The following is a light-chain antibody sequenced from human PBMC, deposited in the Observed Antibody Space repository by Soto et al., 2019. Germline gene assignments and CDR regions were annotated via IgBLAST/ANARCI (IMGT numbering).Light chain of an antibody. CDR1: GSDVGGYDF. CDR2: DVS. V-gene: IGLV2-11*01. CDR3: CSYAGDLAL. Sequence: QSVLTQPRSVSGSPGQSVTISCTGTGSDVGGYDFVSWYQQHPGKAPKLMISDVSKRPSGVPDRFSGSKSGNTASLTISGLKAEHECDYYCCSYAGDLALFGGGTKVTV. J-gene: IGLJ2*01.